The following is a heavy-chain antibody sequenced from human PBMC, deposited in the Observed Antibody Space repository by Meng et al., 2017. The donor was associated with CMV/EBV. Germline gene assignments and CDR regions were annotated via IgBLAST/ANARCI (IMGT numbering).Heavy chain of an antibody. CDR3: ASLVANDAFDI. CDR1: GFTFSSYW. CDR2: ISSSSSYI. Sequence: GGSLRLSCAASGFTFSSYWMHWVRQAPGKGLEWVSSISSSSSYIYYADSVKGRFTISRDNAKNSLYLQMNSLRAEDTAVYYCASLVANDAFDIWGQGTMVTVSS. J-gene: IGHJ3*02. V-gene: IGHV3-21*01.